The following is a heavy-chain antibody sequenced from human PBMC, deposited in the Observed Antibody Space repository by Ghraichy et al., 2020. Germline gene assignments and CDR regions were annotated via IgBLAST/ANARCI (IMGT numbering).Heavy chain of an antibody. CDR3: AKDPYCSGGSCYYYYGMDV. CDR2: ISGSGGST. CDR1: GFTFSSYA. V-gene: IGHV3-23*01. D-gene: IGHD2-15*01. J-gene: IGHJ6*02. Sequence: GESLNISCAASGFTFSSYAMSWVRQAPGKGLEWVSAISGSGGSTYYADSVKGRFTISRDNSKNTLYLQMNSLRAEDTAVYYCAKDPYCSGGSCYYYYGMDVWGQGTTVTVSS.